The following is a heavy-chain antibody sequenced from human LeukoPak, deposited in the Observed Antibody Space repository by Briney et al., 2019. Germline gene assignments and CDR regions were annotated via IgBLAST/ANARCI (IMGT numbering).Heavy chain of an antibody. J-gene: IGHJ6*03. Sequence: PSETLSLTCSLSGHPLNSRSDFWRSIRQPPAKVLERIGSIYYSGTTHYNPSLKSRVTISVDTSKNQFSLKLSSVTAADTAVYYCARRGYYYYNYYMDVWGKGTTVTVSS. V-gene: IGHV4-39*01. CDR3: ARRGYYYYNYYMDV. CDR2: IYYSGTT. CDR1: GHPLNSRSDF. D-gene: IGHD5-18*01.